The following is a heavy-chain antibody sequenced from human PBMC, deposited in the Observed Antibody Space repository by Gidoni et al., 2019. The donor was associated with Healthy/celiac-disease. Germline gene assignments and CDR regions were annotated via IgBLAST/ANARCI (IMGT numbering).Heavy chain of an antibody. Sequence: QVQLQESGPGLVKPSGTLSPTCALSGGSIGSSNWWSGGRQPPGKGLEWIGEIYHSGSTNYNPSLKSRVTISVDKSKNQVSLKLSSVTAADTALYYCAREVRLTYGEHYFDYWGQGTLVTVSS. J-gene: IGHJ4*02. CDR1: GGSIGSSNW. CDR3: AREVRLTYGEHYFDY. V-gene: IGHV4-4*02. CDR2: IYHSGST. D-gene: IGHD4-17*01.